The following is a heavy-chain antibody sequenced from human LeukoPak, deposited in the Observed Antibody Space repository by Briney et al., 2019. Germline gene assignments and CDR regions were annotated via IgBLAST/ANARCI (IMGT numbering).Heavy chain of an antibody. CDR2: IYSGGST. Sequence: PGGSLRLSCAASGFTVSSNYMSWVRQAPGKGLEWVSVIYSGGSTYYADSVKGRFTISRDNSKNTLYLQMNSLRAEDTAVYYCARDIGIAAAGTAFDIWGQGTMVTVSS. D-gene: IGHD6-13*01. V-gene: IGHV3-53*01. CDR1: GFTVSSNY. J-gene: IGHJ3*02. CDR3: ARDIGIAAAGTAFDI.